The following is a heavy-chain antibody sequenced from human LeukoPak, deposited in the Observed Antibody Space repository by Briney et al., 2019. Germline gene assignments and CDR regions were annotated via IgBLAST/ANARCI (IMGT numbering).Heavy chain of an antibody. J-gene: IGHJ3*02. CDR3: ARVSSPWSPRDAFDI. Sequence: SQTLSLTCAISGDSVSSNSATWNWVRQSPSRGLEWLGRTYYKSKWYSDYAVSVKGRITINSDTSKNQFSLQLNSVTPEDTAVYYCARVSSPWSPRDAFDIWGQGTMVTVSS. CDR2: TYYKSKWYS. D-gene: IGHD1-26*01. CDR1: GDSVSSNSAT. V-gene: IGHV6-1*01.